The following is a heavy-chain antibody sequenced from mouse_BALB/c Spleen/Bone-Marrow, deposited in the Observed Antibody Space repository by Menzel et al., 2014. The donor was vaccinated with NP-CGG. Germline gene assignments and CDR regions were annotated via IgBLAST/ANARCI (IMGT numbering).Heavy chain of an antibody. CDR1: GFNIKDTY. CDR2: IDPANGNA. J-gene: IGHJ2*01. CDR3: AIYFYFDY. Sequence: EVKLVESGAELVKPGASVRLSCTASGFNIKDTYMHWVKQRPDQGLEWIGRIDPANGNAKHDPKFQGKAAITADTSSNTTYLQLSSLTSEDTAVYYCAIYFYFDYWGRGTTLTVSS. V-gene: IGHV14-3*02. D-gene: IGHD2-3*01.